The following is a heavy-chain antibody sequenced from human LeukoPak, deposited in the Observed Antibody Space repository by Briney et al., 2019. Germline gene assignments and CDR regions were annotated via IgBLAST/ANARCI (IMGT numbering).Heavy chain of an antibody. CDR1: IGSIGGCSYY. CDR3: ARLDPNGGDDY. D-gene: IGHD2-8*01. Sequence: PSETLSLTCTVSIGSIGGCSYYWSWLRPPPGKALEWTGNIHYKGTTYNNPSLRSRVTISVATSKNQFSLNLNSMTGSDTGVYDCARLDPNGGDDYWGQGTLVTVSS. CDR2: IHYKGTT. V-gene: IGHV4-39*01. J-gene: IGHJ4*02.